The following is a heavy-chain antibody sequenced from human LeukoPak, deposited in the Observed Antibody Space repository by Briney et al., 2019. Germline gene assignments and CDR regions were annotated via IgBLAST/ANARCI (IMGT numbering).Heavy chain of an antibody. CDR1: GLTFSNFA. J-gene: IGHJ4*02. CDR2: ISGGAENT. Sequence: GGSLRLSCAVSGLTFSNFAMAWVRQAPGKGLDWVAGISGGAENTYYGDSAKGRFTISRDNSKNTVDLEMNSLRAEDTAVYFCATYDVMNGCLDYWGQGAQVTVSS. D-gene: IGHD3/OR15-3a*01. V-gene: IGHV3-23*01. CDR3: ATYDVMNGCLDY.